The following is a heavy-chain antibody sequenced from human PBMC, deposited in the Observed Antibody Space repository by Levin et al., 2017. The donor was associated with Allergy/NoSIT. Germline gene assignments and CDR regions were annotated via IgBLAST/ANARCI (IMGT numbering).Heavy chain of an antibody. CDR2: IYYSGST. Sequence: SQTLSLTCTVSGGSISSGGYYWSWIRQHPGKGLEWIGYIYYSGSTYYNPSLKSRVTISVDTPKNQLSLQLRSVTAADTAVYYCARSSGSGFLNYYYYYMDVWGKGTTVTVSS. CDR1: GGSISSGGYY. D-gene: IGHD3-10*01. J-gene: IGHJ6*03. V-gene: IGHV4-31*03. CDR3: ARSSGSGFLNYYYYYMDV.